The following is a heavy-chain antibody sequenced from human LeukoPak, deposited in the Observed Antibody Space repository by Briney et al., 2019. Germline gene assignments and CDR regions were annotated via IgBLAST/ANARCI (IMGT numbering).Heavy chain of an antibody. V-gene: IGHV3-7*01. J-gene: IGHJ4*02. CDR1: GFTLSNYW. CDR2: IKQDGSET. Sequence: GGSLRPSCAASGFTLSNYWMSWVRQAPGKGLEWVANIKQDGSETYYVDSVRGRFTFSRDNAENSVYLQMNSLRAEDTAVYYCVRQMVGASFDYWGQGTLVTVSS. CDR3: VRQMVGASFDY. D-gene: IGHD1-26*01.